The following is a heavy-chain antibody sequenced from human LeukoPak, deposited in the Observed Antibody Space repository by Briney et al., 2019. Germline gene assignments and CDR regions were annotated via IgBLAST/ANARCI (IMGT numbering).Heavy chain of an antibody. J-gene: IGHJ4*02. V-gene: IGHV6-1*01. Sequence: SQTLSLTCAISGDSISSNSAAWNWIRQSPSTGLEWLGRTYFRSGLYNDYAVSVKSRITINPDTSKNQFSLKLSSVTAADTAVYYCARAGAYSYGYRSGGYFYYWGQGTLVTVSS. CDR1: GDSISSNSAA. CDR3: ARAGAYSYGYRSGGYFYY. D-gene: IGHD5-18*01. CDR2: TYFRSGLYN.